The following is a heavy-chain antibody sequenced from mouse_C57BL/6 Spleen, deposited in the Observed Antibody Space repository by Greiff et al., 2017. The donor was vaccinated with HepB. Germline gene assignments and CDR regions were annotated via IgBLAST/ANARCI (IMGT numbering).Heavy chain of an antibody. Sequence: QVHVKQPGAELVKPGASVKLSCKASGYTFTSYWMHWVKQRPGQGLEWIGMIHPNSGSTNYNEKFKSKATLTVDKSSSTAYMQLSSLTSEDSAVYYCAREGIYYDYDWAMDYWGQGTSVTVSS. CDR1: GYTFTSYW. CDR2: IHPNSGST. D-gene: IGHD2-4*01. V-gene: IGHV1-64*01. CDR3: AREGIYYDYDWAMDY. J-gene: IGHJ4*01.